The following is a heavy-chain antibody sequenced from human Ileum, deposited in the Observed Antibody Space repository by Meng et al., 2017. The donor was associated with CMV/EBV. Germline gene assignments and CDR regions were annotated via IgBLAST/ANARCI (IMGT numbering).Heavy chain of an antibody. J-gene: IGHJ4*02. CDR1: GFTFSAYG. V-gene: IGHV4-34*01. CDR3: ASGKSNLEY. D-gene: IGHD4-11*01. CDR2: FNHYGST. Sequence: QVQLLGSGGVVVQPGGSLRLSCVASGFTFSAYGMHGVRQAPGKGLEWIGEFNHYGSTNYNPSLKSRVTISVDTSKNQFSLNLSSVTAADTAVYYCASGKSNLEYWGQGTLVTVSS.